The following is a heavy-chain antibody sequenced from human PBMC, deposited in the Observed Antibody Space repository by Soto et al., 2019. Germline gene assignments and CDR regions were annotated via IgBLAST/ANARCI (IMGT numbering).Heavy chain of an antibody. V-gene: IGHV3-30-3*01. Sequence: PGGSLRLSCASSGFTFSSYAMHLVRQAPGKGLEWVAVISYDGSNKYYADSVKGRFTISRDNSKNTLYLQMNSLRAEDTAVHYCARETYPDGPSVRYDILTGYYYYWGQGTLVTVSS. CDR3: ARETYPDGPSVRYDILTGYYYY. CDR1: GFTFSSYA. J-gene: IGHJ4*02. D-gene: IGHD3-9*01. CDR2: ISYDGSNK.